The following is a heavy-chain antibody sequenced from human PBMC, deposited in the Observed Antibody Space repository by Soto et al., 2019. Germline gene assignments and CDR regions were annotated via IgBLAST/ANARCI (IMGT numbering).Heavy chain of an antibody. CDR2: MNPNSANT. V-gene: IGHV1-8*01. CDR1: RYTFTSFD. Sequence: QVQLVQCGAEVKKPGASVKVSCMASRYTFTSFDINWVRQATGQGLEWMGWMNPNSANTGYAQKFQDRVTMTRNTSISTAYMELSSLRSEDTAVYYCAREGVRGMDVWGQGTTVTVS. D-gene: IGHD3-16*01. J-gene: IGHJ6*02. CDR3: AREGVRGMDV.